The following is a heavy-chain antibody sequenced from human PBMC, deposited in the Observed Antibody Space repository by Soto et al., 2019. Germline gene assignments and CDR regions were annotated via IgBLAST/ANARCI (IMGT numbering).Heavy chain of an antibody. CDR2: IFYSGST. V-gene: IGHV4-31*03. J-gene: IGHJ4*02. Sequence: QVQLQESGPGLVKPSQTLSLTCTVSGGSISSGGYYWSWIRQHPGKGLEWIGYIFYSGSTFYNPSLKSRIAISVDTSKNQSSLKLSSVTAADTAVYYCARAPGDYFDYWGQGTLVTVSS. CDR1: GGSISSGGYY. CDR3: ARAPGDYFDY.